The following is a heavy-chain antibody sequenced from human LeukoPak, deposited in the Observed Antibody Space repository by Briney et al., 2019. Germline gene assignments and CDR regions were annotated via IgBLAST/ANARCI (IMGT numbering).Heavy chain of an antibody. Sequence: PSETLSLTCSVSGASISGGTYYWGWIRQPPGKGLEWIGSIYYTVSTYDNPSLKSRVTISVDTSKNQFSLKLSSVTAADTAVYYCARRGGSGRAFDYWGQGTLVTVSS. J-gene: IGHJ4*02. CDR2: IYYTVST. CDR3: ARRGGSGRAFDY. D-gene: IGHD1-26*01. V-gene: IGHV4-39*01. CDR1: GASISGGTYY.